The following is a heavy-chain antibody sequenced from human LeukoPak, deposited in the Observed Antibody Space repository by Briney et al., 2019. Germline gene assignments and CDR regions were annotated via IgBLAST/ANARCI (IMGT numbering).Heavy chain of an antibody. CDR3: ARDARRALDY. Sequence: SETLSLTCTVSGGSISSYYWSWIRQPPGKGLEWIGYIYYSGSTNYNPSLESRVTISVDTSKNQFSLKLSSVTAADTAVCYCARDARRALDYWGQGTLVTVSS. CDR1: GGSISSYY. CDR2: IYYSGST. J-gene: IGHJ4*02. V-gene: IGHV4-59*01.